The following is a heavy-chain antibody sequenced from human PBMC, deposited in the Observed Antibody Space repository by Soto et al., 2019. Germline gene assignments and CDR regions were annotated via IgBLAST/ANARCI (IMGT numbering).Heavy chain of an antibody. CDR2: INSDGSST. CDR1: GFTFSNYW. CDR3: ARDGFRGYDTGGWFDP. J-gene: IGHJ5*02. V-gene: IGHV3-74*01. D-gene: IGHD5-12*01. Sequence: GGSLRLSCAASGFTFSNYWMHRVRKAAGKGLAWVSRINSDGSSTSYADSVKGRFTISRDNARTTLYLQMNSLSPEDTAVYYCARDGFRGYDTGGWFDPWGQGTLVTVSS.